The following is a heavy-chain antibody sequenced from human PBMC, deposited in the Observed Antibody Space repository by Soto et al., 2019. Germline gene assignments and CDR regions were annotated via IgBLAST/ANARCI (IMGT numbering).Heavy chain of an antibody. CDR3: ARDATVSTSDYFDY. V-gene: IGHV3-33*01. J-gene: IGHJ4*02. Sequence: QPGGSLRLSCAASGFSFRNYVMHWVRQAPGKGLEWVAVIWNDGSKKYYGDSVKGRFSISRDNANNTLYLQMKSLRAEDTAVYYCARDATVSTSDYFDYWGQGALVTVSS. D-gene: IGHD4-17*01. CDR1: GFSFRNYV. CDR2: IWNDGSKK.